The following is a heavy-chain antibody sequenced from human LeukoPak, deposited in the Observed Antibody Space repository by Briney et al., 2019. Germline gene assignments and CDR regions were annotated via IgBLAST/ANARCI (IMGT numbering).Heavy chain of an antibody. Sequence: KSGGSLRLSCAASRFTFSSYSMNWVRQAPGKGLEWVSSISSSSSYIYYADSVKGRFTISRDNAKNSLYLQMNSLRAEDTAVYYCATYLVRPLDYWGQGTLVTVSS. V-gene: IGHV3-21*01. CDR3: ATYLVRPLDY. J-gene: IGHJ4*02. CDR2: ISSSSSYI. CDR1: RFTFSSYS.